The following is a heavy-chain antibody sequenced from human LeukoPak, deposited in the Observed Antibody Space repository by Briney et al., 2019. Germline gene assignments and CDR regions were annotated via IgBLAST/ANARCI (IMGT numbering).Heavy chain of an antibody. D-gene: IGHD6-13*01. CDR3: ASSQAGTAAGIVYGMDV. V-gene: IGHV3-30*02. CDR1: GFTFSSYG. CDR2: IRYDGSNK. J-gene: IGHJ6*02. Sequence: GGSLRLSCAASGFTFSSYGMHWVRQAPGKGLEWVAVIRYDGSNKYYVDSVKGRFTISRDNSKNTLYLQMNSLRAEDTAVYYCASSQAGTAAGIVYGMDVWGQGTTVTVSS.